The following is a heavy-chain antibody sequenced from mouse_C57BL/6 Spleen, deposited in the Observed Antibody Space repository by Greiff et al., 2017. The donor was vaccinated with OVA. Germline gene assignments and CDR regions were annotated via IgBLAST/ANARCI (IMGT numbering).Heavy chain of an antibody. CDR3: ARSGDGYYGDY. Sequence: QVQLQQPGAELVRPGSSVKLSCKASGYTFTSYWMHWVKQRPIQGLEWIGNIDPSDSETHYNQKFKDKATLTVDKTASTAYMQRSSLTSEDSAVYYCARSGDGYYGDYWGQGTTLTVSS. J-gene: IGHJ2*01. D-gene: IGHD2-3*01. V-gene: IGHV1-52*01. CDR1: GYTFTSYW. CDR2: IDPSDSET.